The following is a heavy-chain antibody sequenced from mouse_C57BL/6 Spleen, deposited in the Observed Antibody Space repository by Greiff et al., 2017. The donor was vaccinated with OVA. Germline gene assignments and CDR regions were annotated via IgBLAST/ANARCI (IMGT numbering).Heavy chain of an antibody. Sequence: EVQLQQSGAELVRPGASVKLSCTASGFNIKDDYMHWVKQRPEQGLEWIGWIDPENGDTEYASKFQGKATITADTSSNTAYLQLSSLTSEDTAVYYCTTPANWAFFDYGGQGTTLTVSS. CDR3: TTPANWAFFDY. CDR2: IDPENGDT. D-gene: IGHD4-1*01. J-gene: IGHJ2*01. CDR1: GFNIKDDY. V-gene: IGHV14-4*01.